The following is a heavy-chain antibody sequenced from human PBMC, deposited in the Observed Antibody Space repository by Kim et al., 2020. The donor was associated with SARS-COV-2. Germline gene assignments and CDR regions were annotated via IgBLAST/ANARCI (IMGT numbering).Heavy chain of an antibody. Sequence: GGSLRLSCAASGFTFSSYSMNWVRQAPGKGLEWVSYISSSSSTIYYADSVKGRFTISRDNAKNSLYLQMNSLRAEDTAVYYCARDGEEGSYGFDYWGQGTLVTVSS. D-gene: IGHD5-18*01. CDR2: ISSSSSTI. CDR1: GFTFSSYS. V-gene: IGHV3-48*04. CDR3: ARDGEEGSYGFDY. J-gene: IGHJ4*02.